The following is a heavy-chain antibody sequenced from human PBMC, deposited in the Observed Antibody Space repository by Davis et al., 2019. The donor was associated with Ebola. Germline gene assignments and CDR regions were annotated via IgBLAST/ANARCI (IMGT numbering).Heavy chain of an antibody. D-gene: IGHD3-9*01. J-gene: IGHJ4*02. CDR1: GYSFTSYW. V-gene: IGHV5-51*01. CDR2: IYPGDSDT. Sequence: PGGSLRLSCKGSGYSFTSYWIGWVRQMPGKGLEWMGIIYPGDSDTRYSPSFQGQVTISADKSFSTAYLQWSGLKASDTAMYYCARRLAMTGYAFDYWGQGTLVTVSS. CDR3: ARRLAMTGYAFDY.